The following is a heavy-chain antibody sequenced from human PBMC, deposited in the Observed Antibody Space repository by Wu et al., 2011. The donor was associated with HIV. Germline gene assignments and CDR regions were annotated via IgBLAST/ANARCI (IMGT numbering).Heavy chain of an antibody. CDR2: INPNSGGT. D-gene: IGHD2-2*01. J-gene: IGHJ6*03. V-gene: IGHV1-2*02. CDR3: ARAASEVPAATADYYYYYMDV. Sequence: QVQLVQSGAEVRKPGASVKVSCKASGYTFTGYHMHWVRQAPGQGLEWMGWINPNSGGTNYAQKFQGRVTMTRDTSISTAYMELSRLRSDDTAVYYCARAASEVPAATADYYYYYMDVW. CDR1: GYTFTGYH.